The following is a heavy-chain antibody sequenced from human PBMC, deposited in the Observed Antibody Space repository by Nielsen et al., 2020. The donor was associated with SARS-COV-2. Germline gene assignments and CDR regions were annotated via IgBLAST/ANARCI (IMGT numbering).Heavy chain of an antibody. CDR1: GGSISSYY. D-gene: IGHD3-22*01. CDR3: ARVGSGYYFGSVDY. J-gene: IGHJ4*02. V-gene: IGHV4-34*01. CDR2: INHSGST. Sequence: ESLKISCTVSGGSISSYYWSWIRQPPGKGLEWIGEINHSGSTNYNPSLKSRVTISVDTSKNQFSLKLSSVTAADTAVYYCARVGSGYYFGSVDYWGQGTLVTVSS.